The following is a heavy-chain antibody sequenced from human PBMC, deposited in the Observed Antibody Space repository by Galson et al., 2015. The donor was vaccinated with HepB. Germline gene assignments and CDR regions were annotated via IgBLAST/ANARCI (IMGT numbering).Heavy chain of an antibody. D-gene: IGHD3-10*01. CDR1: GFTFSNVW. CDR2: IKSKTDGGTT. Sequence: SLRLSCAASGFTFSNVWMSWVRQAPGKGLEWVGHIKSKTDGGTTDYAAPVKGRFTISRDDSKGTLYLQMSSLKTEDTAVYFCTTGPKLWFGETFFDYWGQGALVIVSS. CDR3: TTGPKLWFGETFFDY. J-gene: IGHJ4*02. V-gene: IGHV3-15*01.